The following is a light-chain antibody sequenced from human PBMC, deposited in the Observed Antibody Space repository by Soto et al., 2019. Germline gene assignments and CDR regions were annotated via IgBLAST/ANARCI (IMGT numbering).Light chain of an antibody. V-gene: IGKV3-15*01. J-gene: IGKJ1*01. CDR2: GAS. CDR3: QQYNNWPRT. Sequence: EIVMTQSPATLSVSPGERATLSCRASQSISSNLAWYQQKPGQAPRLLIYGASTRATGIPARFSGSGSGTEFTLTISSLQSEDFAVYSCQQYNNWPRTFCQGTKV. CDR1: QSISSN.